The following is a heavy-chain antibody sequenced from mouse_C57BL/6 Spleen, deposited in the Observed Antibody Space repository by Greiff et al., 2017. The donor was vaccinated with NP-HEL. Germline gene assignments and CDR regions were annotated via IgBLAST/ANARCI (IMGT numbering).Heavy chain of an antibody. D-gene: IGHD2-2*01. Sequence: QVQLKQPGAELVKPGASVKLSCKASGYTFTSYWMHWVKQRPGRGTEGSGRIDPNSGGTKYNEKFKSKATLTVDKPSSTAYMQLSSLTSEDSAVYYCARGMVRAWFAYWGQGTLVTVSA. J-gene: IGHJ3*01. V-gene: IGHV1-72*01. CDR2: IDPNSGGT. CDR1: GYTFTSYW. CDR3: ARGMVRAWFAY.